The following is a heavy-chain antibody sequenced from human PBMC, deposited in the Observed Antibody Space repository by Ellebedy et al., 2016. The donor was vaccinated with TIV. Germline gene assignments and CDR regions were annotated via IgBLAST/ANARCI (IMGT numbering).Heavy chain of an antibody. CDR3: ARGEYYDFWSGLLDF. Sequence: AASVKVSCKASGYRFTSHYIQWVRQAPGQGLEWMGIISPTGGSTNYAQKLQGRVTMTTDASTSTAYMELRSLRSDDTAVYYCARGEYYDFWSGLLDFWGQGTLVTVSS. CDR2: ISPTGGST. J-gene: IGHJ4*02. D-gene: IGHD3-3*01. V-gene: IGHV1-46*01. CDR1: GYRFTSHY.